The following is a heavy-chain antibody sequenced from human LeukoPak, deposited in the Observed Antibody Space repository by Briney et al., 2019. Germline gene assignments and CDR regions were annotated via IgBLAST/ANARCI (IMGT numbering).Heavy chain of an antibody. CDR2: IHYSGIT. CDR3: ARNRADYGAYCFDY. V-gene: IGHV4-59*08. J-gene: IGHJ4*02. Sequence: ETLSLTCTVSGDSISSYYWSWIRQPPGKGLEWIGYIHYSGITNYNPSLKSRVTMSVDTSKNQFSLKLSSVTAADTAVYYCARNRADYGAYCFDYWGQGTLVTVSS. CDR1: GDSISSYY. D-gene: IGHD4-17*01.